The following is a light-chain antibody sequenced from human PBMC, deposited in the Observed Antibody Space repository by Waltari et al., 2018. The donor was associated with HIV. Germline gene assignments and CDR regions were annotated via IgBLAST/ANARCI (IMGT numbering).Light chain of an antibody. Sequence: QSALTQPASVSGSPGQSITISCTGTSGDVGGYNFVSWYQTHPGKAPKLIIYNVNSRPSGVSIRFSGSRSAYTASLTITGLQAEDEADYFCSSYTSSGPRYVLFGGGTRLTVL. CDR1: SGDVGGYNF. J-gene: IGLJ2*01. V-gene: IGLV2-14*03. CDR3: SSYTSSGPRYVL. CDR2: NVN.